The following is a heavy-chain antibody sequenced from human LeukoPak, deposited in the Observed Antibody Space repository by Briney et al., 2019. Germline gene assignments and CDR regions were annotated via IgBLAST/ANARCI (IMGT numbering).Heavy chain of an antibody. D-gene: IGHD3-10*01. V-gene: IGHV3-7*01. J-gene: IGHJ5*02. Sequence: GGSLRLYCAGSGFTFRSYGMHWVRQAPGKGLEWVANIKQDGSEKYYVDSVKGRFTISRDNAKNSLYLQMNSLRAEDTAVYYCAREQGMVRGSWFDPWGQGTLVTVSS. CDR1: GFTFRSYG. CDR3: AREQGMVRGSWFDP. CDR2: IKQDGSEK.